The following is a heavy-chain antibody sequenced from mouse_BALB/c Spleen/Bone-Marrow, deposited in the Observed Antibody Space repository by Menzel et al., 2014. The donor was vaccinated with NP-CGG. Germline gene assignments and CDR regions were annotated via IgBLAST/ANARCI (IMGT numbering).Heavy chain of an antibody. CDR3: ARREYGNGGFAY. V-gene: IGHV1-77*01. CDR2: IYPGSGNT. CDR1: GYTFTDYY. Sequence: VQLQQSGAELARPGASVKLSCKASGYTFTDYYINWVKQRTGQGLEWIGEIYPGSGNTYYNEKFKDKAALTADKSSSTAYMQLSSLTTEDSAVYFCARREYGNGGFAYWGQGTLVTVSA. J-gene: IGHJ3*01. D-gene: IGHD2-10*02.